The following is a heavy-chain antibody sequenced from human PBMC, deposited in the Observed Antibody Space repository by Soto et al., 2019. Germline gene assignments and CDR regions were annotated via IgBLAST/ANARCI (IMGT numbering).Heavy chain of an antibody. CDR2: IRQDESEK. Sequence: EVQLVESGGGLVQPGGSLRLSCAVSGLTFSDYWMSWVRQAPGKGLEWVANIRQDESEKNYADSVKGRFTISRDNAKSSVYLQMNSLRADDTAVYYCTNDKFSGSYYVRGLTYYFEYWGQGTLVTVSS. CDR3: TNDKFSGSYYVRGLTYYFEY. D-gene: IGHD1-26*01. J-gene: IGHJ4*02. CDR1: GLTFSDYW. V-gene: IGHV3-7*03.